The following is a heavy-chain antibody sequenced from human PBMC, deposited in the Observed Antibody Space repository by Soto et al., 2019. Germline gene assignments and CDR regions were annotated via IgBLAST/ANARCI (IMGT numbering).Heavy chain of an antibody. CDR2: INPNSGGT. Sequence: ASVKVSCKASGYTFTGYYMHWVRQAPGQGLEWMGWINPNSGGTNYAQKFQGWVTMTRDTSISTAYMELSRLRSDDTAVYYCARGAQQLTDYYYYMDVWGKGTTVTSP. V-gene: IGHV1-2*04. J-gene: IGHJ6*03. CDR1: GYTFTGYY. CDR3: ARGAQQLTDYYYYMDV. D-gene: IGHD6-13*01.